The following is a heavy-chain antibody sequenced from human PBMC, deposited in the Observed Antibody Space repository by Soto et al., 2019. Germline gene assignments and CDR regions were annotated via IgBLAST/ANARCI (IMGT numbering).Heavy chain of an antibody. D-gene: IGHD3-3*02. Sequence: ASVKVSCKASGYTFSSYAIHWVRQAPGQGLEWMGWIHAGNGNTKYSQNFQGRVTITRDTSANTAYMELNSLRSEDTAVYYCARGVAFIDYWGQ. CDR3: ARGVAFIDY. CDR1: GYTFSSYA. V-gene: IGHV1-3*01. CDR2: IHAGNGNT. J-gene: IGHJ4*01.